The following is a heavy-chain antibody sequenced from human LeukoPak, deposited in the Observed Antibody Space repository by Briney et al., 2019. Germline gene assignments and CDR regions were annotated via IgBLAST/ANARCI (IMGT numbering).Heavy chain of an antibody. V-gene: IGHV4-34*01. CDR2: INHSGST. D-gene: IGHD3-9*01. Sequence: SETLSLTCAVYGGSFSGYYWSWIRQPPGKGLEWIGEINHSGSTNYNPSLKSRVTISVGTSKNQFSLKLSSVTAADTAVYYCAGSNEYDILTGTNLHGWFDPWGQGTLVTVSS. J-gene: IGHJ5*02. CDR1: GGSFSGYY. CDR3: AGSNEYDILTGTNLHGWFDP.